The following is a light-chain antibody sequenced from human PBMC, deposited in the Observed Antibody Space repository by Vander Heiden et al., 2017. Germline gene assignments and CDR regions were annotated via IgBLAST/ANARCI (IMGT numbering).Light chain of an antibody. Sequence: ELVLTQSPATLSLSPGERATLSCRASQSVSSYLAWYQQKPGQAPRLLIYDASNRATGIPARFSGSGSGTDFTLTISSLEPEDFAVYYCQQRSNWRPTFGPGTRLEIK. CDR3: QQRSNWRPT. CDR1: QSVSSY. CDR2: DAS. J-gene: IGKJ5*01. V-gene: IGKV3-11*01.